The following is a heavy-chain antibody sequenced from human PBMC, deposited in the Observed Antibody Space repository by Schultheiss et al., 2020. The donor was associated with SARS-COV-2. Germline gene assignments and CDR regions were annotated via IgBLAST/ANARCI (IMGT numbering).Heavy chain of an antibody. CDR1: GGSFSGYY. Sequence: SETLSLTCAVYGGSFSGYYWSWIRQPPGKGLEWIGEINHSGSTNYNPSLKSRVTISVDTSKNQFSLKLSSVTAADTAVYYCARDKWAAAGTLDYWGQGTLVTVSS. CDR3: ARDKWAAAGTLDY. D-gene: IGHD6-13*01. J-gene: IGHJ4*02. V-gene: IGHV4-34*01. CDR2: INHSGST.